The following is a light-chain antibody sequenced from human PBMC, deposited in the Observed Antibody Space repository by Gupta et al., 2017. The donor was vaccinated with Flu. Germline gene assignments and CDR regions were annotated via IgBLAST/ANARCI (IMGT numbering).Light chain of an antibody. V-gene: IGKV4-1*01. J-gene: IGKJ3*01. CDR2: WAS. Sequence: DFVLTQSPDSLTLSLGERATINCRSSQSVLYTANSKNYLAWYQQKPGQAPKLLIYWASTREFGVPDRFSGSGSGTNFSLTISSLRAEDMAVYYCQQYYGTPFTFGPGTKVQIK. CDR1: QSVLYTANSKNY. CDR3: QQYYGTPFT.